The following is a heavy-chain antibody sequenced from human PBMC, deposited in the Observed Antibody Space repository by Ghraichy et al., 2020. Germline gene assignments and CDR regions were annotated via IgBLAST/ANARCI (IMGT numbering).Heavy chain of an antibody. Sequence: GGSLRLSCAASGFTFSSYAMSWVRQAPGKGLEWVSAISGSGGSTYYADSVKGRFTISRDNSKNTLYLQMNSLRAEDTAVYYCAKDANEVISGWYYFDYWGQETLVTVSS. CDR2: ISGSGGST. CDR1: GFTFSSYA. V-gene: IGHV3-23*01. CDR3: AKDANEVISGWYYFDY. D-gene: IGHD6-19*01. J-gene: IGHJ4*02.